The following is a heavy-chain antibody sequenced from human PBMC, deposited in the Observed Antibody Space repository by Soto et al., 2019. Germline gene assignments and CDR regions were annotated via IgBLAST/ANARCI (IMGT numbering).Heavy chain of an antibody. V-gene: IGHV3-30*18. CDR2: ISYDGSNK. D-gene: IGHD5-12*01. Sequence: HPGGSLRLSCAASGFTFSSYGMHWVRQAPGKGLEWVAVISYDGSNKYYADSVKGRFTISRDNSKNTLYLQMNSLRAEDTAVYYCAKDFYVDIVASYFDYWGQGTLVTVSS. CDR3: AKDFYVDIVASYFDY. J-gene: IGHJ4*02. CDR1: GFTFSSYG.